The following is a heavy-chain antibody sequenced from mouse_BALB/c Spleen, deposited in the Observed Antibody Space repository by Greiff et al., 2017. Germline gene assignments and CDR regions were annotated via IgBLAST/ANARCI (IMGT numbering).Heavy chain of an antibody. CDR2: IWGGGST. Sequence: VKLMESGPGLVAPSQSLSITCTVSGFSLSRYSVHWVRQPPGKGLEWLGMIWGGGSTDYNSALKSRLSISKDNSKSQVFLKMNSLQTDDTAMYYCARNVDYYGSSLYYYAMDYWGQGTSVTVSS. V-gene: IGHV2-6-4*01. CDR1: GFSLSRYS. D-gene: IGHD1-1*01. CDR3: ARNVDYYGSSLYYYAMDY. J-gene: IGHJ4*01.